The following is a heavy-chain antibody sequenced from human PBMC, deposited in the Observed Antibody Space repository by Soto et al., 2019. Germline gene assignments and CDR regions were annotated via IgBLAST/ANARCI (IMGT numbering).Heavy chain of an antibody. D-gene: IGHD6-13*01. V-gene: IGHV1-18*01. CDR1: GYTFTSYG. CDR3: ARDGRFYSSSSWDAPTWYYGMDV. CDR2: ISAYNGNT. Sequence: ASVKVSCKASGYTFTSYGISWVRQAPGQGLEWMGWISAYNGNTNYAQKLQGRVTMTTDTSTSTAYMELRSLRSDDTAVYYCARDGRFYSSSSWDAPTWYYGMDVWGQGTTVTVSS. J-gene: IGHJ6*02.